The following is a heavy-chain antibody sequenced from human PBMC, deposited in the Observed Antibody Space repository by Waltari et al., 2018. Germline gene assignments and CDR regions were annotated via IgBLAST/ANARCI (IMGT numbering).Heavy chain of an antibody. CDR3: ASLYERFDD. Sequence: QVQLVESGGGVVQPGRSLRLSCAASGFTFSRYGMHWVRQAPGKGLEWVAVIWYDGSNKYYADAVKGRFTISRDKSKNRLYLQMNSLRAEDTAVYYCASLYERFDDWGQGTLVTVSS. CDR2: IWYDGSNK. CDR1: GFTFSRYG. D-gene: IGHD3-22*01. V-gene: IGHV3-33*01. J-gene: IGHJ4*02.